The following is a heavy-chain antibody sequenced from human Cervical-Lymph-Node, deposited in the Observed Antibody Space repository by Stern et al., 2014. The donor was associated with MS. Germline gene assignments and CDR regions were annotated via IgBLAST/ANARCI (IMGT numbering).Heavy chain of an antibody. V-gene: IGHV3-23*01. Sequence: VQLLESGGGLVQPGGSLRLSCVASGFTFNTYAMSWVRQAPGKGLEWVSVISGSGGSTYDADSVKGRFTISRDNARTTLFVQMNSLRVEDTAVYYCAKDRAQSIAMAGRIDYWGQGTLVTVSS. CDR3: AKDRAQSIAMAGRIDY. CDR2: ISGSGGST. CDR1: GFTFNTYA. J-gene: IGHJ4*02. D-gene: IGHD6-19*01.